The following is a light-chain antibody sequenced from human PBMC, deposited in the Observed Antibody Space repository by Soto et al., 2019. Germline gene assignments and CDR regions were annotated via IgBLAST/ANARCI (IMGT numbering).Light chain of an antibody. CDR3: QQYGRSPLFT. CDR1: QSVSSSY. CDR2: GAS. V-gene: IGKV3-20*01. Sequence: EIVLTQSPGTLSLSPGERATLSCRASQSVSSSYLAWYQQKPGQAPRLLIYGASGKATGIPDRFSGSGSGTDFALTISRLEPEAFAVHYCQQYGRSPLFTSGPGTKVDI. J-gene: IGKJ3*01.